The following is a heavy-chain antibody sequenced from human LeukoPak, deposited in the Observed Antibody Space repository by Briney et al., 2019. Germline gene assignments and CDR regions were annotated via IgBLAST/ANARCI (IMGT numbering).Heavy chain of an antibody. CDR2: ISYDGSNK. V-gene: IGHV3-30*04. D-gene: IGHD3-9*01. J-gene: IGHJ4*02. Sequence: GGSLRLSCAASGFTFSSYAMHWVRQAPGKGLEWVAVISYDGSNKYYADSVKGRFTISRDNSKNTLYLQMNSLRAEDMALYYCAKGTKSYDVLTGLDYWGQGTLVTVSS. CDR1: GFTFSSYA. CDR3: AKGTKSYDVLTGLDY.